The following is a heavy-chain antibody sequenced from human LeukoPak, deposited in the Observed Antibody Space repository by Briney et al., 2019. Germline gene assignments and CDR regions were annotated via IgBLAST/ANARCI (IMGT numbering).Heavy chain of an antibody. Sequence: PGGSLRLSCAASGFTFSNYTMNWVRQAPGKGLEWVSSISSSSSSYIYYADSVKGRFTISRDNAKNSLYLQMNSLRAEDTAVYYCARDGVYFWDYFDYWGQGTLVTVSS. CDR3: ARDGVYFWDYFDY. CDR2: ISSSSSSYI. V-gene: IGHV3-21*01. CDR1: GFTFSNYT. J-gene: IGHJ4*02. D-gene: IGHD2/OR15-2a*01.